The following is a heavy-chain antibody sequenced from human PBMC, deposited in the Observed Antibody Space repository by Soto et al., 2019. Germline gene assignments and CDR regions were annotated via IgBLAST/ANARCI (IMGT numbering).Heavy chain of an antibody. CDR1: GFTFSSYG. CDR2: ISYDGSNK. CDR3: AQVDYSGSHFDY. D-gene: IGHD1-26*01. V-gene: IGHV3-30*18. Sequence: QVQLVESGGGVVQPGRSLRLSCAASGFTFSSYGMHWVRQAPGKGLEWVAVISYDGSNKYYADSVKGRFTISRDNSKNTLYLQINSLRAEDTAVYYCAQVDYSGSHFDYCGQATLVTVSS. J-gene: IGHJ4*02.